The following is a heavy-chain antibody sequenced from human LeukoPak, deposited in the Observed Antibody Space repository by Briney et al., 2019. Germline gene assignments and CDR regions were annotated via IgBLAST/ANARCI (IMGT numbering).Heavy chain of an antibody. CDR3: AKAFHIVVVIAPYFDY. Sequence: PGGSLRLSCAASGFTFSSYAMSWVRQAPGKGLEWVSAISGSGGSTYYADSVKGRFTISRDNSKNTLYLQMNSLRAEDTAVYYCAKAFHIVVVIAPYFDYWGQGTLVTVSS. CDR1: GFTFSSYA. V-gene: IGHV3-23*01. J-gene: IGHJ4*02. CDR2: ISGSGGST. D-gene: IGHD2-21*01.